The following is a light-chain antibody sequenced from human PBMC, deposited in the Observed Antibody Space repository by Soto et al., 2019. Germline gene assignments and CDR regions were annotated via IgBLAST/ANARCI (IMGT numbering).Light chain of an antibody. CDR3: MCYAGGNNWV. CDR1: SSDVGSYNL. J-gene: IGLJ3*02. CDR2: EGN. Sequence: QSVLTQPASVSASPGQSITISCTGTSSDVGSYNLVSWFQQHPGKAPKLMIYEGNKRPSGVSNRFSGSKSANTASLTVSGLQAEDEADYYCMCYAGGNNWVFGGGTKLTVL. V-gene: IGLV2-14*02.